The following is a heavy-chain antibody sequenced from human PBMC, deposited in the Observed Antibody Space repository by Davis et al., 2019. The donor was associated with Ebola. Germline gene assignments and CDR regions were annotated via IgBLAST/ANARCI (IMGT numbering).Heavy chain of an antibody. CDR1: GFTFSSYG. J-gene: IGHJ4*02. CDR3: ARDGMGSRLRLVFWDY. CDR2: IWYDGSNK. Sequence: GESLKISCAASGFTFSSYGMHWVRQAPGKGLEWVAVIWYDGSNKYYADSVKGRFTISRDNYKNTLYLQMNSLRAEDTAVYYCARDGMGSRLRLVFWDYWGQGTLVTVSS. D-gene: IGHD3-3*02. V-gene: IGHV3-33*01.